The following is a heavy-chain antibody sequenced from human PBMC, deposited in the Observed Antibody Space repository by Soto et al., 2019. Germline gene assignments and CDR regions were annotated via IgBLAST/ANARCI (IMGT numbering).Heavy chain of an antibody. CDR3: ARNWNYPPCFDY. CDR1: GYTFTSYG. V-gene: IGHV1-18*01. D-gene: IGHD1-7*01. J-gene: IGHJ4*02. CDR2: ISAYNGNT. Sequence: ASVKLSCKASGYTFTSYGISWVRQAPGQGLEWMGWISAYNGNTNYAQKLQGRVTMTTDTSTSTAYMELRSLRSDDTAVYYCARNWNYPPCFDYWGQGTLVTVSS.